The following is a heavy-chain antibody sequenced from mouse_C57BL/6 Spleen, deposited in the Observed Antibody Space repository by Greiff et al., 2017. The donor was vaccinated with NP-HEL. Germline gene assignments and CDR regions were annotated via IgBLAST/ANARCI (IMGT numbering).Heavy chain of an antibody. V-gene: IGHV5-4*01. Sequence: EVQLVESGGGLVKPGGSLKLSCAASGFTFSSYAMSWVRQTPEKRLEWVATISDGGSYTYYPANVKGRFTISRVNAKNNLYLQMSHLKSEDTAMYYCARDNSNYGWFAYWGQGTLVTVSA. CDR2: ISDGGSYT. D-gene: IGHD2-5*01. CDR1: GFTFSSYA. J-gene: IGHJ3*01. CDR3: ARDNSNYGWFAY.